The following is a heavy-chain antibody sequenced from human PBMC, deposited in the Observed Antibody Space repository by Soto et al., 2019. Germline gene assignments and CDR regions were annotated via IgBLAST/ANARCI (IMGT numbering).Heavy chain of an antibody. Sequence: GGSLRLSCAASGFTFSSYGMHWVRQAPGKGLEWVAVISYDGSNKYYADSVKGRFTISRDNSKNTLYLQMNSLRAEDTAVYYCAKDRSSSWYRELDYRGQGTLVTVSS. CDR1: GFTFSSYG. CDR2: ISYDGSNK. D-gene: IGHD6-13*01. J-gene: IGHJ4*02. CDR3: AKDRSSSWYRELDY. V-gene: IGHV3-30*18.